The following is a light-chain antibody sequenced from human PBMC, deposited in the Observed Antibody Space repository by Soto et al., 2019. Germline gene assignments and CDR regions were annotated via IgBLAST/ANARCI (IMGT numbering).Light chain of an antibody. J-gene: IGLJ1*01. Sequence: QSVLTQPASVSGYPGQSITISCTGTNSDVGGYNYVSWYQQHPGKAPELMIYEVSHRPSGVSNRFSGSKSDNTASPTISGLQAEDEADYYCSSYTSISTLYVFGTGTKVTVL. CDR2: EVS. CDR1: NSDVGGYNY. V-gene: IGLV2-14*01. CDR3: SSYTSISTLYV.